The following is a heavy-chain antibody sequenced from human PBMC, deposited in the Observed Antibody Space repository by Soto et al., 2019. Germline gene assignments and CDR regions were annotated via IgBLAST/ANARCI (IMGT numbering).Heavy chain of an antibody. Sequence: GGSLRLSCAASGFTFSSYAMHWVRQAPGKGLEYVSAISSNGGSTYYANSVKGRFTISRDNSKNTLYLQMGSLRAEDMAVYYCAREGQPVLRYFDWLLYDALDYWGQGTLVTVSS. CDR2: ISSNGGST. CDR1: GFTFSSYA. V-gene: IGHV3-64*01. CDR3: AREGQPVLRYFDWLLYDALDY. D-gene: IGHD3-9*01. J-gene: IGHJ4*02.